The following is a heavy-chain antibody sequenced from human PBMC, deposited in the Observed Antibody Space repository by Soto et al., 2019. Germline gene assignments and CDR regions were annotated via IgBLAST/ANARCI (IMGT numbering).Heavy chain of an antibody. V-gene: IGHV3-48*02. Sequence: GGSLRLSCAASGFTFSSYSMNWVRQAPGKGLEWVSYISSSSGTIYYADSVKGRFTISRDSAKNSLYLQMNSLRDEDTAVYYCASHYYGSGSYYLYFDYWGQGTLVTVSS. CDR2: ISSSSGTI. CDR1: GFTFSSYS. CDR3: ASHYYGSGSYYLYFDY. J-gene: IGHJ4*02. D-gene: IGHD3-10*01.